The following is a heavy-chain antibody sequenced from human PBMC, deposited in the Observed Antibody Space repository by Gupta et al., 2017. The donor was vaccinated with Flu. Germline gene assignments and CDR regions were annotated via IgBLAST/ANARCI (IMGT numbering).Heavy chain of an antibody. Sequence: NWVRQAPGKGLEWVSFISRGGETIYYADSVKGRFTISRDNAKNSVYLQMTSLRAEDTALYYCARDEAPSGTDYWGQGTLVTVSS. CDR2: ISRGGETI. D-gene: IGHD3-10*01. V-gene: IGHV3-48*03. CDR3: ARDEAPSGTDY. J-gene: IGHJ4*01.